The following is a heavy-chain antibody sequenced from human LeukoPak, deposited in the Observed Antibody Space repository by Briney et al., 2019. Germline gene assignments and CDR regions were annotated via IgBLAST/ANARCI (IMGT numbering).Heavy chain of an antibody. CDR3: AALMVESQHNDY. CDR2: IVVGSGNT. CDR1: GFTFTSSA. J-gene: IGHJ4*02. Sequence: SVKVSCKASGFTFTSSAVQWVRQARGQRLEWIGWIVVGSGNTNYAQKFQERVTITRDMSTSTAYMELSGLRSEDTAVYYCAALMVESQHNDYWGQGTLVTVSS. D-gene: IGHD3-10*01. V-gene: IGHV1-58*01.